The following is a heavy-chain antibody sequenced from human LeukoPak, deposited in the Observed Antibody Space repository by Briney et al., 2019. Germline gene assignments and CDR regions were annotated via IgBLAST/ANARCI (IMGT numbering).Heavy chain of an antibody. CDR2: IAGSGRGI. CDR1: GFTLTAHA. D-gene: IGHD2-21*01. CDR3: AKVTRWGSAVTFDAFDI. V-gene: IGHV3-23*01. J-gene: IGHJ3*02. Sequence: PGGSLRLSCAASGFTLTAHAMNWVRQAPGKGLEWVSGIAGSGRGIYYGDSVKGRFTISRDNSKSTLYLQMNSLRAEDTAMYYCAKVTRWGSAVTFDAFDIWGQGTMVSVSS.